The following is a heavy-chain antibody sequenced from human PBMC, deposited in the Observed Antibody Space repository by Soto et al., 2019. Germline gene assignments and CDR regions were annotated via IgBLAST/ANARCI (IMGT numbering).Heavy chain of an antibody. V-gene: IGHV3-21*01. CDR1: GFTFSSYS. Sequence: PGGSLRLSCAASGFTFSSYSMNWVRQAPGKGLEWVSSISSSSSYIYYADSVKGRFTISRDNAKNSLYLQMNSLRAEDTAVYYCARSNTMIGCFDIWGQGTMVTVSS. D-gene: IGHD3-22*01. CDR2: ISSSSSYI. CDR3: ARSNTMIGCFDI. J-gene: IGHJ3*02.